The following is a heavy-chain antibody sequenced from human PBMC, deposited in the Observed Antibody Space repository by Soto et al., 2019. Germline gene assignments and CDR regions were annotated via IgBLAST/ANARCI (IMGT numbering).Heavy chain of an antibody. CDR1: GFIISSHA. CDR3: ASWGGIASPAYEGLLAPYDY. J-gene: IGHJ4*02. V-gene: IGHV3-30*03. D-gene: IGHD3-16*01. Sequence: QVQLVESGGGVVQPGGSLRLSCAVSGFIISSHAMHWVRQAPGKGLEWVAVISYDGNNKFYADSVKGRFTISRENSKNAMYLQVNSLGDEDTAVYYCASWGGIASPAYEGLLAPYDYWGQGTLVTVSS. CDR2: ISYDGNNK.